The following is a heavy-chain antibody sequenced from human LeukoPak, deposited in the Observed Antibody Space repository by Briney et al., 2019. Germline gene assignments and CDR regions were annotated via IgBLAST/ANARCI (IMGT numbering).Heavy chain of an antibody. D-gene: IGHD3-10*02. CDR1: GFTFSSYA. V-gene: IGHV3-23*03. Sequence: GGSLRLSCAASGFTFSSYAMSWVRQAPGKGLEWVSVIYSGGSTYYADSVKGRFTISRDNSKNTLYLQMNSLRAEDTAVYYCARDDYGRAGYWGQGTLVTVSS. CDR3: ARDDYGRAGY. J-gene: IGHJ4*02. CDR2: IYSGGST.